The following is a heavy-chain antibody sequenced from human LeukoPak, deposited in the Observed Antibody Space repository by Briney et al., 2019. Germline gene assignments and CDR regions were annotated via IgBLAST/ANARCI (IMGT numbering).Heavy chain of an antibody. Sequence: GGSLRLSCAASGFTFSSYAMSWVRQAPGKGLEWVSSISSGGTYKYYTDSVKGRFTISRDNAQNSLYLQMNSLRAEDTALYYCAKDTSYMIGSTGYFQHWGQGTLVTVSS. CDR3: AKDTSYMIGSTGYFQH. CDR1: GFTFSSYA. CDR2: ISSGGTYK. J-gene: IGHJ1*01. D-gene: IGHD3-22*01. V-gene: IGHV3-21*04.